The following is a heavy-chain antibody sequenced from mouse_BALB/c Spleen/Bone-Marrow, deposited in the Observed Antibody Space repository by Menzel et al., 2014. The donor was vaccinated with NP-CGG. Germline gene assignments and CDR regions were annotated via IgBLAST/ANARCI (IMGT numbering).Heavy chain of an antibody. CDR1: GFNTKDTY. Sequence: VQLQQPGAELVKPGASVKLSCTASGFNTKDTYMHWVKQGPEQGLEWIGRIDPANGNTKYDPKFQGEATITADTSSNTAYLQLSSLTSEDTAVYYCASYYYGSAWFAYWGQGTLVTVSA. D-gene: IGHD1-1*01. J-gene: IGHJ3*01. CDR3: ASYYYGSAWFAY. CDR2: IDPANGNT. V-gene: IGHV14-3*02.